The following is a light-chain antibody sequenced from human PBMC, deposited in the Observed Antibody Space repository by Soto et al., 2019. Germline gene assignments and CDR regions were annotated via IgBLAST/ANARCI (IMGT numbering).Light chain of an antibody. Sequence: QSVLTQPPSVSGAPGQRVTISCTGSSSNIGAGYDVHWYQQLPGTAPKLLIYGNSNRPSGVPDRFSGSKSGTSASLAITGLQAEAEADYYCQSYDSSLSGSEVFGGGTKLTVL. V-gene: IGLV1-40*01. CDR1: SSNIGAGYD. CDR2: GNS. CDR3: QSYDSSLSGSEV. J-gene: IGLJ3*02.